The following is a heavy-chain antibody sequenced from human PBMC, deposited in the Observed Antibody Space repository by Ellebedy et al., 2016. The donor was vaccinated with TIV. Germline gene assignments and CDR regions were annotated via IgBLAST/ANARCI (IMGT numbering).Heavy chain of an antibody. CDR2: TNTDGSTT. D-gene: IGHD2-15*01. Sequence: GGSLRLXXAASGFTFSSKWMHWVRQAPGKGLVWVSHTNTDGSTTTYADSVTGRFTISRDNARNTLYLQMNSLRAEDTAVYYCARDLPATGYALDSWGQGTLVTVSS. CDR3: ARDLPATGYALDS. J-gene: IGHJ4*02. V-gene: IGHV3-74*03. CDR1: GFTFSSKW.